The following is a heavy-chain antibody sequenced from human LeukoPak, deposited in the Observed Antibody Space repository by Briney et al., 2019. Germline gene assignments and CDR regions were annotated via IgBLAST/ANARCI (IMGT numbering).Heavy chain of an antibody. CDR1: GGTFNSYA. Sequence: SVKVSCKASGGTFNSYAISWVRQAPGQGLEWMGGIMPLFGTANCAQEFQGRVTFTTDESASTAYMEVSSLRSEDTAVYYCASGSLGDGYGVGDYYQYMDVWGKGTTVTVSS. CDR3: ASGSLGDGYGVGDYYQYMDV. J-gene: IGHJ6*03. V-gene: IGHV1-69*05. CDR2: IMPLFGTA. D-gene: IGHD5-24*01.